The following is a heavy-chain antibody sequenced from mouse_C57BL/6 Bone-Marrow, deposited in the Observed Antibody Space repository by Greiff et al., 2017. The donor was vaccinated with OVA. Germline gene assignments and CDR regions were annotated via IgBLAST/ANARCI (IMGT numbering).Heavy chain of an antibody. V-gene: IGHV1-75*01. D-gene: IGHD2-3*01. Sequence: VQLQQSGPELVKPGASVKISCKASGYTFTDYYINWVKQRPGQGLEWIGWIFPGSGSTYYNEKFKGKATLTVDKSSSTAYMLLSSLTSEDSAVYFCARSIYVGYSPFAYWGQGTLVTVSA. CDR2: IFPGSGST. J-gene: IGHJ3*01. CDR3: ARSIYVGYSPFAY. CDR1: GYTFTDYY.